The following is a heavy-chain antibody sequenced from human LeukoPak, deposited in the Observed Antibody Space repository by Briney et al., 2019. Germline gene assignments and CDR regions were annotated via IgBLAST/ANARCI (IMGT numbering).Heavy chain of an antibody. Sequence: GASVKVSCTASGYTFTSYDINWVRQATGQGLEWMGWMNPNSGNTGYAQKFQGRLTMTRNTSLSTAYMELSSLRSEDTAVCYCASGAPLYYYGSGSYRYYYYYMDVWGKGTTVTVSS. CDR3: ASGAPLYYYGSGSYRYYYYYMDV. V-gene: IGHV1-8*01. D-gene: IGHD3-10*01. J-gene: IGHJ6*03. CDR2: MNPNSGNT. CDR1: GYTFTSYD.